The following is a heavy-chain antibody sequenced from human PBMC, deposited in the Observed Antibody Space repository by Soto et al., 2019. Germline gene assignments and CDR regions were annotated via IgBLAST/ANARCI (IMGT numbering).Heavy chain of an antibody. CDR1: GFTFSSYA. J-gene: IGHJ6*02. V-gene: IGHV3-30-3*01. Sequence: QPGGSLRLSCAASGFTFSSYAMHWVRQAPGKGLEWVAVISYDGSNKYYADSVKGRFTISRDNSKNTLYLQMNSLRAEDTAVYYCARERCFSSSLDLGYCYGMDVWGQGTTVTVSS. D-gene: IGHD6-13*01. CDR2: ISYDGSNK. CDR3: ARERCFSSSLDLGYCYGMDV.